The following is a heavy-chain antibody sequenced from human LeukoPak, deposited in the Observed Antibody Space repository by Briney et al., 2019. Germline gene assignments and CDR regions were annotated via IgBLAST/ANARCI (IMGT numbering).Heavy chain of an antibody. D-gene: IGHD1-1*01. J-gene: IGHJ6*02. CDR3: AKEHGTALAAPYGMGV. V-gene: IGHV3-30-3*01. CDR2: ISYDGSNK. CDR1: GFTSSSYA. Sequence: GGSLRLSCAASGFTSSSYAMHWVRQAPGKGLEWVAVISYDGSNKYYADSVKGRFTISRDNSKNTLYLQMNGLRAEDTAVYYCAKEHGTALAAPYGMGVWAQATTVTVSS.